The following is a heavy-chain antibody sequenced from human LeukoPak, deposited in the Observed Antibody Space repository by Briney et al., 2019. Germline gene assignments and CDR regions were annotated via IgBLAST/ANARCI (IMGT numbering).Heavy chain of an antibody. Sequence: GGSLRLSCAASGFTFSSYEMNWVRQAPGKGLEWVSYISSSGSTIYYADSVKGRFTISRDNAKNSLYLQMNSLRAEDTAVYYCARGRYDSSGYTYWGQGTLVTVSS. CDR1: GFTFSSYE. V-gene: IGHV3-48*03. CDR2: ISSSGSTI. J-gene: IGHJ4*02. CDR3: ARGRYDSSGYTY. D-gene: IGHD3-22*01.